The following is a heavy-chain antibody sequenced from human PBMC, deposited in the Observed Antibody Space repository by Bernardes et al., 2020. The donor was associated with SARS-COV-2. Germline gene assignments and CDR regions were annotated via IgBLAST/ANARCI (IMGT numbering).Heavy chain of an antibody. Sequence: GGSLRLSCAASGFTFSSYSMNWVRQAPGKGLEWVSYISSSSSTIYYADSVKGRFTISRDNAKNSLYLQMNSLRAEDTPVYYCARGGYSYGLDRSWHFDYWGQGTLVTVSS. CDR2: ISSSSSTI. D-gene: IGHD5-18*01. J-gene: IGHJ4*02. V-gene: IGHV3-48*01. CDR1: GFTFSSYS. CDR3: ARGGYSYGLDRSWHFDY.